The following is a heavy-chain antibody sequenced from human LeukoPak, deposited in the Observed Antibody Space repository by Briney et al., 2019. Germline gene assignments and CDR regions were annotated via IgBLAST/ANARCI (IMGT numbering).Heavy chain of an antibody. CDR3: ARERAVAGTVFDY. J-gene: IGHJ4*02. CDR1: GFTFSNAW. Sequence: SGGSLRLSCAASGFTFSNAWMSWVRQAPGKGLEWVAVIWYDGSNKYYADSVKGRFTISRDNSKNTLYLQMNSLRAEDTAVYYCARERAVAGTVFDYWGQGTLVTVSS. V-gene: IGHV3-33*08. D-gene: IGHD6-19*01. CDR2: IWYDGSNK.